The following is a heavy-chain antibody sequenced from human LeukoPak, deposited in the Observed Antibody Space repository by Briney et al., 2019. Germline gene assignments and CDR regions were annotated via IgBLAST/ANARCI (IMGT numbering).Heavy chain of an antibody. D-gene: IGHD2-21*01. J-gene: IGHJ4*02. CDR2: VSGSGGST. Sequence: PGGSLRLSCEVSGFTISSYAVSWVRQAPGKGLEWVSGVSGSGGSTYYADSVKGRFTISRDNSKNTLYLQMNSLRAEDTAVYYCAKSYSLRGISGYFDYWGQGTLVTVSS. CDR3: AKSYSLRGISGYFDY. CDR1: GFTISSYA. V-gene: IGHV3-23*01.